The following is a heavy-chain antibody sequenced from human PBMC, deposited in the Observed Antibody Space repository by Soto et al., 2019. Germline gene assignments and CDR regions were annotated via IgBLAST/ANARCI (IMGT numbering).Heavy chain of an antibody. D-gene: IGHD3-10*01. CDR2: IWYDGSNK. CDR3: ARDGYGSGSYYIDY. CDR1: GFTFSSDG. J-gene: IGHJ4*02. V-gene: IGHV3-33*01. Sequence: QVQLVESGGGVVQPGRSLRLSCAASGFTFSSDGMHWVRQAPGKGLEWVAVIWYDGSNKYYADSVKVRFTISRDNSKNTLYLQMNSLRAEDTAVYYCARDGYGSGSYYIDYWGQGTLVTVSS.